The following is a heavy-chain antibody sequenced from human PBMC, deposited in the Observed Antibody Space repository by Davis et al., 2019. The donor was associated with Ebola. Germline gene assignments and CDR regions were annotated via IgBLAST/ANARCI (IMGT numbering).Heavy chain of an antibody. V-gene: IGHV3-53*01. CDR3: AGGTRSGRHLEY. CDR1: GFTVSSDY. CDR2: FYRGSNI. Sequence: GGSLRLSCAASGFTVSSDYMSWVRQAPGKGLEWVSGFYRGSNIYYADSVKGRFTISRNNSKNTLFLQMSSLRAEDAAVYYCAGGTRSGRHLEYWGQGTLVTVSS. J-gene: IGHJ4*02. D-gene: IGHD1-26*01.